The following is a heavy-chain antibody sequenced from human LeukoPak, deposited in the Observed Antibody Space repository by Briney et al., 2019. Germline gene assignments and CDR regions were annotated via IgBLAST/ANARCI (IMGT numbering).Heavy chain of an antibody. Sequence: GGSLRLSCAASGFTFSSYAMHWVRQAPGKGLEWVAVISYDGNNKYYADSVKGRFTISRDNSKNTLYLQMNSLRAENTAVYYCARGPTFGGATAYYFDYWGQGTLVTVSS. V-gene: IGHV3-30*04. CDR2: ISYDGNNK. J-gene: IGHJ4*02. CDR3: ARGPTFGGATAYYFDY. D-gene: IGHD3-16*01. CDR1: GFTFSSYA.